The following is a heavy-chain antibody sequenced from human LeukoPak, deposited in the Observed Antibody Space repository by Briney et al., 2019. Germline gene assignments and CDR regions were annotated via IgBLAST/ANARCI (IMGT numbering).Heavy chain of an antibody. CDR1: GYTFTNYG. CDR3: ARDRRFLEWLYWFDP. Sequence: ASVKVSCKASGYTFTNYGISWVRQAPGQGLEWMGWISAYNGNTKYAQNLQGRVTMTTDTSTSTAYMELRSLRSDDTALYYCARDRRFLEWLYWFDPWGQGTLVTVSS. D-gene: IGHD3-3*01. J-gene: IGHJ5*02. V-gene: IGHV1-18*01. CDR2: ISAYNGNT.